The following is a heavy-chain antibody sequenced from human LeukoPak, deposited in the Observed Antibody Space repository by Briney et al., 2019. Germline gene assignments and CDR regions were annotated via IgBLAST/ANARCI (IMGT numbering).Heavy chain of an antibody. CDR1: GFTFSSYA. J-gene: IGHJ3*02. Sequence: PGGSLRLSCAASGFTFSSYAMHWVRQAPGRRPEWVAVMSYDGTNIFYSDSVKGRFTISRDNSKNTLFLQMNSLRAEDTAVYYCARDMASYGPHIVVALGAFDIWGQGTMVTVPS. CDR3: ARDMASYGPHIVVALGAFDI. D-gene: IGHD2-21*01. V-gene: IGHV3-30-3*01. CDR2: MSYDGTNI.